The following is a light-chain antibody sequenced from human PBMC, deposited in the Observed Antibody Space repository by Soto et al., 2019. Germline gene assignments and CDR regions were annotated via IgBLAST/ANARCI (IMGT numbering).Light chain of an antibody. CDR3: QSYDSSLSGYV. CDR1: TSNIGHNL. V-gene: IGLV1-40*01. J-gene: IGLJ1*01. CDR2: GNS. Sequence: QSVLTQPPSASGAPGQGIGISCSGTTSNIGHNLVYWYQQLPGTAPKLLIYGNSNRPSGVPDRFSGSKSGTSASLAITGLQAEDEADYYCQSYDSSLSGYVFGTGTKVTVL.